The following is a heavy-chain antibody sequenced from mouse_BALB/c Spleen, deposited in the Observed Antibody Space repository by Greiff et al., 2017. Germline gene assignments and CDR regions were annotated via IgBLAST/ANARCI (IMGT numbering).Heavy chain of an antibody. V-gene: IGHV5-17*02. J-gene: IGHJ3*01. CDR3: ARDRFFAY. Sequence: DVKLVESGGGLVQPGGSRKLSCAASGFTFSSFGMHWVRQAPEKGLEWVAYISSGSSTIYYADTVKGRFTISRDNPKNTLFLQMTSLRSEDTAMYYCARDRFFAYWGQGTLVTVSA. CDR1: GFTFSSFG. CDR2: ISSGSSTI.